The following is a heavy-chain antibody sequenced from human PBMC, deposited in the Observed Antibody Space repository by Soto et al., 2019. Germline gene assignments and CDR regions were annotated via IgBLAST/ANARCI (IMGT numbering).Heavy chain of an antibody. V-gene: IGHV4-39*07. CDR3: VRDGTKTLRDWFDP. CDR2: IYATGTT. D-gene: IGHD1-1*01. CDR1: GVSISSSNYH. J-gene: IGHJ5*02. Sequence: SETLSLTCTVSGVSISSSNYHWGWIRQPPGKGLEWIGSIYATGTTDYNPSLKSRVMMSVDTSKKQFSLKLRSVTAADTAVYYCVRDGTKTLRDWFDPWGQGISVTVSS.